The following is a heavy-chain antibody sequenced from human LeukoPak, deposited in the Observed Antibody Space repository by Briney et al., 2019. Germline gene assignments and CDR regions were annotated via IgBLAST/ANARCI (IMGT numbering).Heavy chain of an antibody. J-gene: IGHJ4*01. Sequence: GGSLRLSCAASGFTFSNSAMSWVRQAPGKGLEWVSTLSGGGITTYYADSVKGRFTISRDNSKNTLYLQMNSLRAEDTAVYYCAKGIYSSGWSYFDYWGHGTLVTVSS. CDR3: AKGIYSSGWSYFDY. CDR2: LSGGGITT. V-gene: IGHV3-23*01. CDR1: GFTFSNSA. D-gene: IGHD6-19*01.